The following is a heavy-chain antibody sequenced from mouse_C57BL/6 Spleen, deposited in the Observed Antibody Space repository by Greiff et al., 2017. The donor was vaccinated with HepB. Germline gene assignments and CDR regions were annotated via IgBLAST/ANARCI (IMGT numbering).Heavy chain of an antibody. CDR2: IRNKANGYTT. J-gene: IGHJ3*01. CDR3: ARYPSVGYPWFAY. D-gene: IGHD2-2*01. V-gene: IGHV7-3*01. CDR1: GFTFTDYY. Sequence: EVQGVESGGGLVQPGGSLSLSCAASGFTFTDYYMSWVRQPPGKALEWLGFIRNKANGYTTEYSASVKGRFTISRDNSQSILYLQMNALRAEDSATYNCARYPSVGYPWFAYWGQGTLVTVSA.